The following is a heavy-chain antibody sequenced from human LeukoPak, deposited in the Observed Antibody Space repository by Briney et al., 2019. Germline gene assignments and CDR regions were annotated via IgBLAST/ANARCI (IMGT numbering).Heavy chain of an antibody. CDR3: TRPGSGSYYTYAFDI. CDR2: IRSKAYGGTT. Sequence: GGSLRLSCAASGFTFGDYAMSWFRQAPGKGLEWVGFIRSKAYGGTTEYAASVKGRFTISRDDSKSIAYLQMNSLKTEDTAVYYCTRPGSGSYYTYAFDIWGQGTMVTVSS. CDR1: GFTFGDYA. V-gene: IGHV3-49*03. D-gene: IGHD3-10*01. J-gene: IGHJ3*02.